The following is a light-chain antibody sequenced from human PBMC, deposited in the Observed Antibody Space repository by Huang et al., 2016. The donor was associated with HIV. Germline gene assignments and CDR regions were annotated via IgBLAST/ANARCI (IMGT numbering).Light chain of an antibody. V-gene: IGKV3-15*01. CDR2: GSS. J-gene: IGKJ1*01. CDR1: QSVSSN. CDR3: QQYNNWRT. Sequence: EIVMTQSPATLSVSPGERATLSCRASQSVSSNLAWYQHKPGQAPRRVIYGSSTRATGIPARFSGSGSGTEFTLSIRSLQSEDFAVYYCQQYNNWRTFGQGTKVDIK.